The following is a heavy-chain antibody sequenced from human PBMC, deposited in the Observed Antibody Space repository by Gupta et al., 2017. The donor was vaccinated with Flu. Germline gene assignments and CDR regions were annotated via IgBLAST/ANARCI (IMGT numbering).Heavy chain of an antibody. J-gene: IGHJ4*02. D-gene: IGHD2-15*01. Sequence: QVRWGESGGGVVQPGRAVRLVCVASGFTFMGYTMHWARQAAGRGMGWLAVITYDGSNNYYADSLKSRFTIARDNSKNTLYLQMNSLRAIGTAVYYCARGWELLPVDYWGPGTLVTVSS. CDR1: GFTFMGYT. V-gene: IGHV3-30-3*01. CDR2: ITYDGSNN. CDR3: ARGWELLPVDY.